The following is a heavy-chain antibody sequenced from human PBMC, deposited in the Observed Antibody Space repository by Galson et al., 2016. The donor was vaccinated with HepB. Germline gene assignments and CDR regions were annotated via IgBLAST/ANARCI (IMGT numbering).Heavy chain of an antibody. V-gene: IGHV3-33*01. CDR2: IWFDGRKA. CDR1: GFSFSTYA. Sequence: SLRLSCAASGFSFSTYAMHWVRQAPGKGLEWVGVIWFDGRKAKYVDSVKGRFTSSRDNSKNTLYPQMNSLRAEDTAVYSCARWAYQSGNYRALDYWGQGTLVTVSS. CDR3: ARWAYQSGNYRALDY. D-gene: IGHD3-16*02. J-gene: IGHJ4*02.